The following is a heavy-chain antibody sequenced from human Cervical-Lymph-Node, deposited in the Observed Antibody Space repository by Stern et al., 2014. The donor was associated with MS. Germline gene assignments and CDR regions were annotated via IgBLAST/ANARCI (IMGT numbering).Heavy chain of an antibody. Sequence: VHLVESGGGVVQPGRSLRLSCAASGFTLSSYALHWVRQAPGKGLAWAAVISYEGSDKYCASSVKGRFTSSRDNSKNALGLQMNSLRPEDTAVYYCARVWTTFSVHYYYGMDVWGQGTTVTVSS. J-gene: IGHJ6*02. CDR1: GFTLSSYA. V-gene: IGHV3-30*01. D-gene: IGHD2/OR15-2a*01. CDR2: ISYEGSDK. CDR3: ARVWTTFSVHYYYGMDV.